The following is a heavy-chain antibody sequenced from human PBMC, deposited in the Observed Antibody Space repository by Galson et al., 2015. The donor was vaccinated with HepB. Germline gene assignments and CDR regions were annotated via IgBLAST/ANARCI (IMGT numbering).Heavy chain of an antibody. J-gene: IGHJ6*02. CDR2: INPNSGAT. D-gene: IGHD1-1*01. CDR3: ARLTRGAYGLDV. CDR1: GYTFTGHY. Sequence: SVTVSCKASGYTFTGHYIYWVRQAPGQGLEWVGWINPNSGATNYAQKFQGRVTMTRDTSISTAYMELGSLRSDDTAVYYCARLTRGAYGLDVWGQGATVIVSS. V-gene: IGHV1-2*02.